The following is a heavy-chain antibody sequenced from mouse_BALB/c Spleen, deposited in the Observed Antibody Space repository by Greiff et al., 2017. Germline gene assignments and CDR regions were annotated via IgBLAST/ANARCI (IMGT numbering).Heavy chain of an antibody. CDR1: GFTFSSYA. CDR3: ARDYGSSSYYFDY. D-gene: IGHD1-1*01. V-gene: IGHV5-9-1*01. Sequence: EVMLVESGGGLVKPGGSLKLSCAASGFTFSSYAMSWVRQTPEKRLEWVATISSGGSYTYYPDSVKGRFTISRDNAKNTLYLQMSSLRSEDTAMYYCARDYGSSSYYFDYGGQGTTLTVSS. CDR2: ISSGGSYT. J-gene: IGHJ2*01.